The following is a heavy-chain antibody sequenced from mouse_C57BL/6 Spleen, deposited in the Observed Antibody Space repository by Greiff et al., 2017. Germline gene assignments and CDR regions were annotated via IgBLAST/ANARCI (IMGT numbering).Heavy chain of an antibody. CDR3: ARREALAGYFDY. V-gene: IGHV1-4*01. D-gene: IGHD6-1*01. CDR2: INPSSGYT. Sequence: VQLQQSGAELARPGASVKMSCKASGYTFTSYTMHWVKQRPGQGLEWIGYINPSSGYTKYNQKFKDKATLTADKSSSTAYMQLSSLTSEDSAVYYCARREALAGYFDYWGQGTTLTVSS. CDR1: GYTFTSYT. J-gene: IGHJ2*01.